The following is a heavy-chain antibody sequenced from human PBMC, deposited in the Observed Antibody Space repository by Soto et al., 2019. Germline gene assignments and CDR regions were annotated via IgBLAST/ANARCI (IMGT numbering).Heavy chain of an antibody. CDR1: GFTFSSYA. CDR3: AIKPYDCSGVSCFPDYYYYYYGMDV. CDR2: ISGSGGST. Sequence: GGSLRLSCAASGFTFSSYAMSWVRQAPGKGLEWVSAISGSGGSTYYADSVKGRFTISRDNSKNTLYLQMNSLRAEDTAVYYCAIKPYDCSGVSCFPDYYYYYYGMDVWGQGTTVTVSS. J-gene: IGHJ6*02. D-gene: IGHD2-15*01. V-gene: IGHV3-23*01.